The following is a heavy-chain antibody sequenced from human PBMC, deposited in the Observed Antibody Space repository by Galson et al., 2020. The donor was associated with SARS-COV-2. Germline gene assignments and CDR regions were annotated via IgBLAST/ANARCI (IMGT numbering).Heavy chain of an antibody. D-gene: IGHD4-4*01. Sequence: ASVKVSCKASGYTFTGYYMHWVRQAPGQGLEWMGWINPNSGGTNYAQKFQGRVTMTRDTSISTAYMELSRLRSDDTAVYYCARDWSADYSNPLRLGGMDVWGQGTTVTVSS. J-gene: IGHJ6*02. CDR2: INPNSGGT. CDR1: GYTFTGYY. V-gene: IGHV1-2*02. CDR3: ARDWSADYSNPLRLGGMDV.